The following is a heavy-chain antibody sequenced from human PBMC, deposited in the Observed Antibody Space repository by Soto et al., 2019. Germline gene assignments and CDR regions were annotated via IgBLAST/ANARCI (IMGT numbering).Heavy chain of an antibody. V-gene: IGHV5-10-1*01. D-gene: IGHD2-2*01. CDR2: IDPSDSSI. CDR1: GYNFTSYW. J-gene: IGHJ6*02. CDR3: ARRGYCTGTSCYAMRYFGMDV. Sequence: PGESLKISCKGSGYNFTSYWINWVRQMPGKGLEWMGRIDPSDSSINYSPSFQGHVTISADRSTNTAYLQWSSLKASDTAIYYCARRGYCTGTSCYAMRYFGMDVWGQGTTVTVSS.